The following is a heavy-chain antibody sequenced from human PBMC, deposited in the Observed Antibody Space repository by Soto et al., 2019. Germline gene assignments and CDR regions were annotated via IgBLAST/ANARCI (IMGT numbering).Heavy chain of an antibody. CDR1: GGSFSGYY. Sequence: QVQLQQWGAGLLKPSETLSLTCAVYGGSFSGYYWSWIRQPPGKGLEWIGEINHSGSTNYNPSLKSRVTISVDTSKNQFSLKLSSVTAADTAVYYCARGCAMKPGIVAAGIFGCWFDPWGQGTLVTVSS. CDR3: ARGCAMKPGIVAAGIFGCWFDP. J-gene: IGHJ5*02. CDR2: INHSGST. D-gene: IGHD6-13*01. V-gene: IGHV4-34*01.